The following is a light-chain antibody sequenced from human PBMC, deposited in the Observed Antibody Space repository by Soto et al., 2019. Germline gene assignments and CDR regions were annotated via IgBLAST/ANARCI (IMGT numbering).Light chain of an antibody. J-gene: IGKJ1*01. CDR3: QXRSSWWT. Sequence: ETVLTQSPATLPLSPGDRATLSCRASQSITTYLAWYQQKTGQASKLLFYDASNRATGILARFSASGAGTAFTLTCSSLEPXXSAXXXCQXRSSWWTFGQGTKVEIK. V-gene: IGKV3-11*01. CDR1: QSITTY. CDR2: DAS.